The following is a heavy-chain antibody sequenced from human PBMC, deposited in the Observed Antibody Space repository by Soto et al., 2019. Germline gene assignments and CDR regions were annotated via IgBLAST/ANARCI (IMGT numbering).Heavy chain of an antibody. D-gene: IGHD6-19*01. V-gene: IGHV5-51*01. CDR2: IYPGDSDT. Sequence: GGSLKISCTGSGYTFTTYWIGWGRQMPGEGLEGMGIIYPGDSDTRYSPSFQGQVTISADKSISTVYLQWSSLKASDTAMYYCVRGGYSSGGGYAFDIWGQGTMVTVSS. CDR3: VRGGYSSGGGYAFDI. CDR1: GYTFTTYW. J-gene: IGHJ3*02.